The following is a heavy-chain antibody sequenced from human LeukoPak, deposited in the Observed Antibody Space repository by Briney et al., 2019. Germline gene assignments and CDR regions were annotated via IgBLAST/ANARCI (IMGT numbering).Heavy chain of an antibody. CDR2: IYTDGST. Sequence: PSETLSLTCIVSGASISSYYWSWIRQPPGQGLEWIGYIYTDGSTKYNPSLKSRVTISMDTSENQISLKLRSVTAADTAVYYCARDGGSIVATVFFDYWGQGTLVTVSS. J-gene: IGHJ4*02. V-gene: IGHV4-4*08. D-gene: IGHD5-12*01. CDR1: GASISSYY. CDR3: ARDGGSIVATVFFDY.